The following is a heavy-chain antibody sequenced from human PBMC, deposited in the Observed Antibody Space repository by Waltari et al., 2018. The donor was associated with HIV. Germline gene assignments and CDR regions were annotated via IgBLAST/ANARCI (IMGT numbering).Heavy chain of an antibody. Sequence: QVQLQQWGAGLLKPSETLSLTCAVSGGSLSGFYWSWIRQPPGKGLEWIGEITPSGTTSDTPSLKSRVTLSLDTPKNQCSLKLTSVTAADTAVYYCVRDRPIRLSRGGNTSRAGSSSSHAVSGGRGTLVIVSS. D-gene: IGHD6-6*01. CDR3: VRDRPIRLSRGGNTSRAGSSSSHAVS. CDR1: GGSLSGFY. J-gene: IGHJ4*02. V-gene: IGHV4-34*02. CDR2: ITPSGTT.